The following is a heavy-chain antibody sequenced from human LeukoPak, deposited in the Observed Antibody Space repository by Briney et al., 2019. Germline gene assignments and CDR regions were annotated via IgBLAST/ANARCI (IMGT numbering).Heavy chain of an antibody. Sequence: GGSLRLSCAASGFTFSSYGMHGVRQAPGKGLEWVAFIRYDGSNKYYADSVKGRFTISRDNSKNTLYLQMNSLRAEDTAVYYCAKDTTPPKAGFDPWGQGTLVTVSS. D-gene: IGHD1-14*01. CDR3: AKDTTPPKAGFDP. J-gene: IGHJ5*02. V-gene: IGHV3-30*02. CDR1: GFTFSSYG. CDR2: IRYDGSNK.